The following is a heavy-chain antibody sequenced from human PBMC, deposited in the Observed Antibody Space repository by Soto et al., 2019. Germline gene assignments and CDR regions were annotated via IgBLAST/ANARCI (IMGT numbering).Heavy chain of an antibody. D-gene: IGHD3-3*01. J-gene: IGHJ5*02. CDR3: ARDGLPDDFRSGGYWFDP. CDR2: ISHDGRIE. V-gene: IGHV3-30-3*01. Sequence: GGSLRLSCAASGFTFSSFALHWVRQAPGEGLEWVALISHDGRIENYADSVKGRFIISRDNSKNTVYMQMDSLRLEDTGVYYCARDGLPDDFRSGGYWFDPWGQGTQVIVSS. CDR1: GFTFSSFA.